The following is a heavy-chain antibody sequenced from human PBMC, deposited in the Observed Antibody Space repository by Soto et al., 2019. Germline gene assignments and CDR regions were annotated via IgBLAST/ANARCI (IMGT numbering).Heavy chain of an antibody. CDR2: ISGSGGST. Sequence: EVQLLESGGGLVQPGGSLRLSCAASGFTFSSYAMSWVRQAPGKGLEWVSAISGSGGSTYYADSVKGRFTISRDNSKNTLYLQMNSLRAEDTAVYYCAKDAMITFGGVISGYYYYYMDVWGKGTTVTVSS. V-gene: IGHV3-23*01. D-gene: IGHD3-16*02. CDR1: GFTFSSYA. CDR3: AKDAMITFGGVISGYYYYYMDV. J-gene: IGHJ6*03.